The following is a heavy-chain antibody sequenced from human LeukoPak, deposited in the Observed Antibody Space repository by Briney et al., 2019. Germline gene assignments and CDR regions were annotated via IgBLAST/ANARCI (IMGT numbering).Heavy chain of an antibody. CDR2: VRSRAYGGTT. CDR1: GFTFGDFA. CDR3: TTYRGSQLGYLDN. J-gene: IGHJ4*02. D-gene: IGHD6-6*01. V-gene: IGHV3-49*03. Sequence: GGSLRLSCTASGFTFGDFAVSWFRQAPGKGLEWVGVVRSRAYGGTTEDAAAVKGRFTISRDDSKSIAYLQMNSLETEDTAVYYCTTYRGSQLGYLDNWGQGTLVTVSS.